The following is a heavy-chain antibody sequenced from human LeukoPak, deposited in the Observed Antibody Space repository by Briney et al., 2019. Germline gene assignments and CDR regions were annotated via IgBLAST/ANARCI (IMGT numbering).Heavy chain of an antibody. CDR1: GGSFSGYY. D-gene: IGHD6-13*01. CDR2: INHSGST. CDR3: ARGKLQAAAGRPWFDP. Sequence: SETLSLTCAVYGGSFSGYYWSWIRQPPGKGRGWMGEINHSGSTNYNPSLKSRVTISVDTSKNQFSLRLSSVTAADTAVYYCARGKLQAAAGRPWFDPWGQGTLVTVSS. J-gene: IGHJ5*02. V-gene: IGHV4-34*01.